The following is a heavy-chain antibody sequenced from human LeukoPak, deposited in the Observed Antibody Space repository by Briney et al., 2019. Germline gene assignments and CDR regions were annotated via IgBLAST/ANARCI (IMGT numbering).Heavy chain of an antibody. CDR3: ARICDSITMVRGGGGSTDY. V-gene: IGHV4-39*07. J-gene: IGHJ4*02. D-gene: IGHD3-10*01. CDR2: IYYSGST. Sequence: SETLSLTCTVSGGSISSSSYYWGWIRQPPGKGLEWIGSIYYSGSTYYNPSLKSRVTISVDTSRNQFSLKLSSVTAADTAVYYCARICDSITMVRGGGGSTDYWGQGTLVTVSS. CDR1: GGSISSSSYY.